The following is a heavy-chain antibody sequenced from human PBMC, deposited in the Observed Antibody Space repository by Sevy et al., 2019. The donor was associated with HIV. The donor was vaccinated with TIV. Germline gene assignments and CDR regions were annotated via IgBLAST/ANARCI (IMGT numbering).Heavy chain of an antibody. D-gene: IGHD3-9*01. J-gene: IGHJ3*02. V-gene: IGHV3-49*04. CDR1: GFTFGDYA. CDR3: TRVRGYDIFSGAFDI. CDR2: IRSKAYGGTT. Sequence: GGSLRLSCTASGFTFGDYAMSWVRQAPGKGLEWVGFIRSKAYGGTTEYAASVKGRFTISRDDSKSIAYLQMNSLKTEDTAVYYCTRVRGYDIFSGAFDIWGQGTMVTVSS.